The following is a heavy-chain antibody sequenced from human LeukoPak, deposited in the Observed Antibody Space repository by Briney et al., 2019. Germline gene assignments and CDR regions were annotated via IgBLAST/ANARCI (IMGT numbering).Heavy chain of an antibody. Sequence: GGSLRLSCAASGFTVSSNYMSWVRQAPGKGLEWVSVIYSGGSTYYADSVKGRFTISRDNSKNTLYLQMNSLRAEDTAVYYCARDRGGYYGYRAFDIWGQGTMVTVSS. D-gene: IGHD1-26*01. J-gene: IGHJ3*02. CDR2: IYSGGST. CDR3: ARDRGGYYGYRAFDI. V-gene: IGHV3-53*01. CDR1: GFTVSSNY.